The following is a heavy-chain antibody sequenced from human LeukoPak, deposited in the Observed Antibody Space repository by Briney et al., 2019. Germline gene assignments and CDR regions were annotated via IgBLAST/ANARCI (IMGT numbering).Heavy chain of an antibody. J-gene: IGHJ4*02. V-gene: IGHV4-59*11. CDR1: GGSISSHY. Sequence: PSETLSLTWTVSGGSISSHYWSWIRQPPGKGLEWIGYISYSGKISYNPSLKSRVTMSVDTSKNQFSLKLSSVTAADTVVYYCARVNDYGGGPLWSYFDYWGQGTLVTVSS. D-gene: IGHD4-23*01. CDR3: ARVNDYGGGPLWSYFDY. CDR2: ISYSGKI.